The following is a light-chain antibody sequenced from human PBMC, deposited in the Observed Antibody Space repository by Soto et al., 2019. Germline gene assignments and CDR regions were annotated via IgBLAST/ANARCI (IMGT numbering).Light chain of an antibody. V-gene: IGKV3-20*01. J-gene: IGKJ1*01. CDR2: GTS. Sequence: EIVLTQSPATLSLSPGERATLSCRASHSVSRYLAWYQQKPGQAPRLLIHGTSSRATGIPDRFSGSGSGTDFTLTINSLEPEDFAVYYCQHFGSSLRTFGQGTKVDI. CDR3: QHFGSSLRT. CDR1: HSVSRY.